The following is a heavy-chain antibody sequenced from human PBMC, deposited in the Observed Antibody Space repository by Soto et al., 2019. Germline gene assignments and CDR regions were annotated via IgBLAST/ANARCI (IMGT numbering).Heavy chain of an antibody. CDR2: ISGSSSYT. J-gene: IGHJ6*02. Sequence: QVQLVESGGGVVQPGRSLRLSCAASGFTFSDYYMSWIRQAPGKGLEWVSYISGSSSYTNYADSVKGRFTISRDNAKNSLYLQMNSLRAEDTAVYYCARGRHYDFWSGYYYYGMDVWGQGTTVTVSS. V-gene: IGHV3-11*06. CDR1: GFTFSDYY. CDR3: ARGRHYDFWSGYYYYGMDV. D-gene: IGHD3-3*01.